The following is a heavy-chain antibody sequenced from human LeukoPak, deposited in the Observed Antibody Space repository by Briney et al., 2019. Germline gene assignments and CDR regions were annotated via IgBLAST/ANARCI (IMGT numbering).Heavy chain of an antibody. J-gene: IGHJ4*02. CDR2: IYPGDSDT. CDR3: ARARFCSSGTCYAEN. D-gene: IGHD2-15*01. Sequence: GESLKISCQGSGYTFTTSWIGWVRQMPGKGLEWMGIIYPGDSDTRYSPSFQGQVTISVDKSISTAFLQWSSLKASDTAMYYCARARFCSSGTCYAENWGQGTLVTVSS. V-gene: IGHV5-51*01. CDR1: GYTFTTSW.